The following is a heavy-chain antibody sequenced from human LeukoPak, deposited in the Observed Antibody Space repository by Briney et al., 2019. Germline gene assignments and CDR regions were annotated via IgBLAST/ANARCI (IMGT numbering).Heavy chain of an antibody. CDR2: IRDDGNNI. V-gene: IGHV3-30*02. CDR1: GFTFSSYE. Sequence: GGSLRLSCAASGFTFSSYEMNWVRQAPGKGLEWVAFIRDDGNNIHYADSVKDRFTISRDNSKNTLYLQMNSLRVEDTAVYYCAKEGAPLGGRPDYWGQGTLVTVSS. CDR3: AKEGAPLGGRPDY. J-gene: IGHJ4*02. D-gene: IGHD3-16*01.